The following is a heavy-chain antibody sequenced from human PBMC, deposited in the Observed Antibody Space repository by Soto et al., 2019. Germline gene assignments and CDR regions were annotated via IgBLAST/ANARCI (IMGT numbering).Heavy chain of an antibody. Sequence: SETLSLTCAVSGYSISSGYYWGWIRQPPGKGLEWIGSIYHSGSTYYNPSLKSRVTISVDTSKNQFSLKLSSVTAADTAVYYCARDYYGFDYWGQGTLVTVYS. CDR3: ARDYYGFDY. CDR2: IYHSGST. CDR1: GYSISSGYY. D-gene: IGHD3-10*01. V-gene: IGHV4-38-2*02. J-gene: IGHJ4*02.